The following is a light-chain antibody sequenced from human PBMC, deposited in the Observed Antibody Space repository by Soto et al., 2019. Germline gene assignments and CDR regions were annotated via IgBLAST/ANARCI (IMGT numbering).Light chain of an antibody. CDR2: GAS. Sequence: EIVLTQSPGTLSLSPGERATLSCRASQSVSSSYLAWYQQKPGQAPRLLIYGASSRATGIPDRFSGSGSGTEFTLTISSLQSEDFALYYCQQRSNWPPFTFGGGTKVDIK. CDR3: QQRSNWPPFT. V-gene: IGKV3D-20*02. CDR1: QSVSSSY. J-gene: IGKJ4*01.